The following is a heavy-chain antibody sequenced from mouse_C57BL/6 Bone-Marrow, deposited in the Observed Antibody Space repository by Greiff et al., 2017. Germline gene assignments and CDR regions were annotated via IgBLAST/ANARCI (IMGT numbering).Heavy chain of an antibody. CDR1: GFPFSSYG. V-gene: IGHV5-6*01. Sequence: EVKLMESGGDLVKPGGSLKLSCAASGFPFSSYGMSLVRQTPDKRLEWVATISSGGSYTYYPDSVKGRFTISRDNAKNTLYLQMSSLKSEDTAMYYCARWLYAMDYWGQGTSVTVSS. J-gene: IGHJ4*01. CDR3: ARWLYAMDY. CDR2: ISSGGSYT.